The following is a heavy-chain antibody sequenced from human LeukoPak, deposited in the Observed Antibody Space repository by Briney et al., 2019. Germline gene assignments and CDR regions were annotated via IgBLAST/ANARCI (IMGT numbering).Heavy chain of an antibody. Sequence: GASVKVSCKASGYTFTSYDINWVRQATGQGLEWMGWMNPNSGNTGYTQKFQGRVTITRNTSISTAYMELSSLRSEDTAVYYCARGDGGYCTNGVCYTGSYYYYYYMDVWGKGTTVTVSS. J-gene: IGHJ6*03. D-gene: IGHD2-8*01. CDR3: ARGDGGYCTNGVCYTGSYYYYYYMDV. V-gene: IGHV1-8*03. CDR1: GYTFTSYD. CDR2: MNPNSGNT.